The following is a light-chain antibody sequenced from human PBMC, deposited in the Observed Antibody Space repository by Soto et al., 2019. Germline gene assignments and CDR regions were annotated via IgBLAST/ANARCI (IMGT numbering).Light chain of an antibody. Sequence: EIVLTQSPATLSLSPGERATLSCRASQSVSSYLAWYQQKPGQAPRLLIYDASSRAPGIPDRFSGSGSGTDFALTVSRLEPEDFAVYYCQQYGTSTGTFGQGTKV. CDR3: QQYGTSTGT. CDR1: QSVSSY. CDR2: DAS. J-gene: IGKJ1*01. V-gene: IGKV3-20*01.